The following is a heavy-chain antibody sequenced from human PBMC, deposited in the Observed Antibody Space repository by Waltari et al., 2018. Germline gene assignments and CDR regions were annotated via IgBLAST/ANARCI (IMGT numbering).Heavy chain of an antibody. Sequence: QVQLVHFGYELKKPGASVKVSCKAYGYTFTNYAINWLRQAPGQGLELMGWINTNTGNPTYVQGFTGRFVFSLDTSVSTAYLQINSLKADDTAVYYCAREVVPAATIVVNWFDPWGQGTLVTVSS. CDR3: AREVVPAATIVVNWFDP. V-gene: IGHV7-4-1*02. CDR1: GYTFTNYA. D-gene: IGHD2-2*01. CDR2: INTNTGNP. J-gene: IGHJ5*02.